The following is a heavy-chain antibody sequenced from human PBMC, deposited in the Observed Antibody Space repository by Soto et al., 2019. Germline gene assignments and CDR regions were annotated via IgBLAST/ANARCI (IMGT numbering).Heavy chain of an antibody. D-gene: IGHD5-12*01. CDR1: GFTFSSYW. V-gene: IGHV3-74*01. Sequence: PGGSLRLSCAASGFTFSSYWMHWVRQGPGKGLVWVSRIDGEGSSTNYADFVKGRFTISRDNAKNTLYLQVNSPRAEDTAVYFWARDLGGYDSGVDYWGQGTLVPVSS. CDR3: ARDLGGYDSGVDY. J-gene: IGHJ4*02. CDR2: IDGEGSST.